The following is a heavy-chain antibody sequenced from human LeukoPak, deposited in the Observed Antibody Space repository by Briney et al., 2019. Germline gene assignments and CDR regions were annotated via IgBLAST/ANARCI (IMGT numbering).Heavy chain of an antibody. V-gene: IGHV1-18*01. CDR1: GYTFTSYG. D-gene: IGHD1-26*01. CDR2: ISAYNGNT. J-gene: IGHJ4*02. Sequence: ASVTVSCTPSGYTFTSYGISWVRQAPGQGLEWMGWISAYNGNTNYAQKLQGRVTMTTDTSTSTAYMELRSLRSDDTAVYYCARVVGGSYYSANCFDYWGQGTLVTVSS. CDR3: ARVVGGSYYSANCFDY.